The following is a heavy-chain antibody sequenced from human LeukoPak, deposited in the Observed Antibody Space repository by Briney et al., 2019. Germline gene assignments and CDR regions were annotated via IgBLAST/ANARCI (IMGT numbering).Heavy chain of an antibody. CDR3: ARGPSGYYYFLDP. D-gene: IGHD3-22*01. J-gene: IGHJ5*02. Sequence: SETLSLTCAVYGGSFSGYYWSWIRQPPGKGLEWIGEINHSGSTNYNPSLKSRVTISVDTSKNQFSLKLSSVTAADTAVYYCARGPSGYYYFLDPWGQGTLVTVSS. CDR1: GGSFSGYY. CDR2: INHSGST. V-gene: IGHV4-34*01.